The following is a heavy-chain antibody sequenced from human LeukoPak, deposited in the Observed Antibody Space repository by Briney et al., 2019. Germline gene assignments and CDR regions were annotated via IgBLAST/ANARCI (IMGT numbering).Heavy chain of an antibody. CDR2: IYPGDSDT. D-gene: IGHD3-22*01. CDR1: GYSFTSYW. Sequence: GESLKISFKGSGYSFTSYWIGWVRPMPGKGLEWMGIIYPGDSDTRYSPSFQGQVTISADKSISTAYLQWSSLKASDTAMYYCARRNPYYDSSAYAFDIWGQGTMVTVSS. J-gene: IGHJ3*02. CDR3: ARRNPYYDSSAYAFDI. V-gene: IGHV5-51*01.